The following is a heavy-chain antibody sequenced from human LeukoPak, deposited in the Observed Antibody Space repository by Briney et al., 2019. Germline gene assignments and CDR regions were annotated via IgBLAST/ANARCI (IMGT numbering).Heavy chain of an antibody. CDR2: ISYDGSNK. V-gene: IGHV3-30-3*01. J-gene: IGHJ5*02. Sequence: GRSLRLSCAASGFTFSSYAMHWVRQAPGKGLEWVAVISYDGSNKYYADSVKGRFTISRDNSKNTLYLQMNSLRAEDTAVYYCAREQLLWLGELLPRGWFNPWGQGTLVTVSS. D-gene: IGHD3-10*01. CDR1: GFTFSSYA. CDR3: AREQLLWLGELLPRGWFNP.